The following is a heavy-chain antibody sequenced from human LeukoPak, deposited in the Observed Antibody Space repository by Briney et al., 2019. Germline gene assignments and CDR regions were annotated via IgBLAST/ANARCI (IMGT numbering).Heavy chain of an antibody. D-gene: IGHD1-1*01. CDR1: GGSISSGSYY. Sequence: SQTLSLTCTVSGGSISSGSYYRSWIRQPAGKGLEWIGRIYTSGSTNYNPSLKSRVTISVDTSKNQFSLKLSSVTAADTAVYYCARAMDWNHNFDYWGQGTLVTVSS. V-gene: IGHV4-61*02. CDR3: ARAMDWNHNFDY. CDR2: IYTSGST. J-gene: IGHJ4*02.